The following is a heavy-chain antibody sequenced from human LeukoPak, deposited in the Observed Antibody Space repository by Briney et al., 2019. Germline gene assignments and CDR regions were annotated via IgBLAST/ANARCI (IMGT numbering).Heavy chain of an antibody. D-gene: IGHD6-19*01. V-gene: IGHV4-59*08. CDR2: IYYNGST. Sequence: PSETLSLTCIVSGGSISSYYWTWIRQPPGKGLEWIGYIYYNGSTNYNPSLKSRVSISVDTYKNQFSLKLNSKTASYSAVYYCARQSRGSAVAGLDYWGQGILVTVSS. J-gene: IGHJ4*02. CDR1: GGSISSYY. CDR3: ARQSRGSAVAGLDY.